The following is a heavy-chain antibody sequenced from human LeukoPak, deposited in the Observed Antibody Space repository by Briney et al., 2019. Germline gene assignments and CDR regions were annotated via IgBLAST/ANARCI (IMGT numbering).Heavy chain of an antibody. CDR2: INPNSGGT. CDR3: ARGVVGASSSWFDP. Sequence: ASVNVSCKASGYTFTGYYMHWVRQAPGQGLEWMGWINPNSGGTNYAQKFQGRVTMTRDTSISTAYMELSRLRSDDTAVYYCARGVVGASSSWFDPWGQGALVTVSS. J-gene: IGHJ5*02. D-gene: IGHD1-26*01. CDR1: GYTFTGYY. V-gene: IGHV1-2*02.